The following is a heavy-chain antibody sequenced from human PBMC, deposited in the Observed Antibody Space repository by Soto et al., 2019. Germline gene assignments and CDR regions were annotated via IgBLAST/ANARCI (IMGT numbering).Heavy chain of an antibody. CDR2: INPNTGVT. CDR1: GYTLTGYY. CDR3: ASGGYNLVKWSDP. J-gene: IGHJ5*02. D-gene: IGHD1-1*01. Sequence: ASVKVSCKASGYTLTGYYMHWVRQAPGQGLEWLGWINPNTGVTKYAHDFQGRVTMTRDTSISTTYMELSRLRSDDTAVYYCASGGYNLVKWSDPWG. V-gene: IGHV1-2*07.